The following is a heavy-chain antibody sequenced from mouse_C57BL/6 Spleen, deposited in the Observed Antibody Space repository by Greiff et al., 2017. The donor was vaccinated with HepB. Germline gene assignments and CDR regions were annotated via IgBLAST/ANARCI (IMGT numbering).Heavy chain of an antibody. J-gene: IGHJ2*01. CDR2: INPGSGGT. CDR3: ARWRRDRAFDY. CDR1: GYAFTNYL. Sequence: QVQLKESGAELVRPGTSVKVSCKASGYAFTNYLIEWVKQRPGQGLEWIGVINPGSGGTNYNEKFKGKATLTADKSSSTAYMQLSSLTSEDSAVYFCARWRRDRAFDYWGQGTTLTVSS. V-gene: IGHV1-54*01. D-gene: IGHD2-13*01.